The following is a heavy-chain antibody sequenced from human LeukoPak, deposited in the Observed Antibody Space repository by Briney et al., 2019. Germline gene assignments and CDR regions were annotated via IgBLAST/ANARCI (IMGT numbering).Heavy chain of an antibody. CDR1: GFTFSSYG. CDR2: IWYDGSNK. J-gene: IGHJ6*04. CDR3: AKSEGYYDILTGYYYYYGMDV. Sequence: GGSLRLSCAASGFTFSSYGMHWVRQAPGKGLEWVADIWYDGSNKYYADSVKGRFTISRDNSKNTLYLQMNSLRAEDTAVYYCAKSEGYYDILTGYYYYYGMDVWGKGTTVTVSS. D-gene: IGHD3-9*01. V-gene: IGHV3-33*06.